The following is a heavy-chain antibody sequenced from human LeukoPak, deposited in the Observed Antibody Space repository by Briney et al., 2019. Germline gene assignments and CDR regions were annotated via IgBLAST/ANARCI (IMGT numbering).Heavy chain of an antibody. CDR1: GGSISSYY. Sequence: SETLSLTCTVSGGSISSYYWSWIRQPPGKGLEWIGYIYYSGSTNYNPSLKSRVTISVDTSKNQFSLRLSSVTAADTAVYYCAGQYQTTGWFDPWGQGTLVTVSS. J-gene: IGHJ5*02. CDR2: IYYSGST. V-gene: IGHV4-59*01. D-gene: IGHD2-2*01. CDR3: AGQYQTTGWFDP.